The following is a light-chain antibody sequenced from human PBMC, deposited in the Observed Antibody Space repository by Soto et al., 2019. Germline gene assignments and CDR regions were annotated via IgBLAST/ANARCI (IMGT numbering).Light chain of an antibody. J-gene: IGLJ2*01. CDR1: SSNIGAGYD. CDR3: QSYDSSLSAL. V-gene: IGLV1-40*01. Sequence: QSLLTQPPSVSGAPGQRVTICCTGSSSNIGAGYDVHWYQQLPGTAPKLLIYGNSNRPSGVPDRFSGSKSGTSASLAITGLQAEDEADYYCQSYDSSLSALFGGGTKLTVL. CDR2: GNS.